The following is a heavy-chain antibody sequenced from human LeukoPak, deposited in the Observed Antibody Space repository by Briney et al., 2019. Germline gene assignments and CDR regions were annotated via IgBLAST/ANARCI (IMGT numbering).Heavy chain of an antibody. V-gene: IGHV4-34*01. Sequence: SETLSLTCAVYGGSFSGYYWSWIRQPPGKGLEWIGEINHSGSTNYNPSLKSRVTISVDTSKNQFSLKLSSVTAADTAVYYCAREIKRWELLKPHHHYYYYMDVWGKGTTVTVSS. CDR3: AREIKRWELLKPHHHYYYYMDV. CDR2: INHSGST. J-gene: IGHJ6*03. D-gene: IGHD1-26*01. CDR1: GGSFSGYY.